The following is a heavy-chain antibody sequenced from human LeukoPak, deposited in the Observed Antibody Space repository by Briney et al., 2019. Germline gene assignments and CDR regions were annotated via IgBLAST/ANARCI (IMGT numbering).Heavy chain of an antibody. CDR1: GFTFRSYS. Sequence: GGSLRLSCAASGFTFRSYSMNWVRQAPGKGLEWVSSISSSSSYIYYADSVKGRFTISRDNAKNSLYLQTNSLRAEDTALYYCAKGSSRSGRDCDFWGQGSLVTVS. D-gene: IGHD1-26*01. J-gene: IGHJ4*02. CDR3: AKGSSRSGRDCDF. CDR2: ISSSSSYI. V-gene: IGHV3-21*04.